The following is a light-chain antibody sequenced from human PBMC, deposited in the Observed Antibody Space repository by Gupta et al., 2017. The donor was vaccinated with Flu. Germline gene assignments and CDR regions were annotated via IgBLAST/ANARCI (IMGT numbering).Light chain of an antibody. CDR1: SSDVGAYDY. V-gene: IGLV2-8*01. CDR3: SSYADSDQSVV. Sequence: QSALTQPPSASGSPGQSVTISCTGTSSDVGAYDYVFWFQHFPGKAPKLLIYEVNKRPSGVPDRFSGSKSGNTASLTVSWLQAEDDTDYYCSSYADSDQSVVFGGGTRLTVL. CDR2: EVN. J-gene: IGLJ2*01.